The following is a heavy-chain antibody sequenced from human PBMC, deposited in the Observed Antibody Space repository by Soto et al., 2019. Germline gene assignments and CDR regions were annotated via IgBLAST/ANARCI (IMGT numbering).Heavy chain of an antibody. CDR1: DFTISPYW. V-gene: IGHV3-7*01. CDR3: GTDQWGGAF. D-gene: IGHD3-10*01. J-gene: IGHJ3*01. CDR2: IKEDGSVR. Sequence: EVQVVESGGGLVQPGGSLRLSCAASDFTISPYWMTWVRQTPGQGLEFVANIKEDGSVRNYVDSVKGRFTISRDNAKNSLYLQMXXLRAEXTAVYYCGTDQWGGAF.